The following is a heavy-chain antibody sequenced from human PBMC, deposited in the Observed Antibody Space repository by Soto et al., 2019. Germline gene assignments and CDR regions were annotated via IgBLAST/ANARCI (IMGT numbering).Heavy chain of an antibody. CDR1: GGPISSYY. J-gene: IGHJ4*02. CDR2: IYYSGST. V-gene: IGHV4-59*01. Sequence: SETLSLTCTVSGGPISSYYWSWIRQPPGKGLEWIGYIYYSGSTNYNPSLKSRVTISVDTSKNQFSLKLSSVTAADTAVYYCASTAAGIFDYWGQGTLVTVSS. CDR3: ASTAAGIFDY. D-gene: IGHD6-19*01.